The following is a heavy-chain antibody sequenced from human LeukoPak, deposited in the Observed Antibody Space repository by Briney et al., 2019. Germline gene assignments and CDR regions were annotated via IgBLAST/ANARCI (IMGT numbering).Heavy chain of an antibody. Sequence: SQTLSLTCTVSGGSISSYYWSCIRQPPGKGMEWIGYIYYSGSTNYNPSLKSRVTISVATSKNQFSLKLSSVTAADTAVYYCARIAAAGPLADYWGQGTLVTVSS. D-gene: IGHD6-13*01. V-gene: IGHV4-59*12. J-gene: IGHJ4*02. CDR3: ARIAAAGPLADY. CDR1: GGSISSYY. CDR2: IYYSGST.